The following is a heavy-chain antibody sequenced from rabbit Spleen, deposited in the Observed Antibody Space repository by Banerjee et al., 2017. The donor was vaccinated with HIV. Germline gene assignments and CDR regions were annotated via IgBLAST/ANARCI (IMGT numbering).Heavy chain of an antibody. CDR1: GFSFSSSYY. CDR3: ARDSDGRSQRYYFDL. CDR2: INVATGKP. V-gene: IGHV1S40*01. Sequence: QSLEESGGDLVKPGASLTLTCTASGFSFSSSYYLCWVRQAPGKGLEWIACINVATGKPVYATWAKGRFTISRTSSTTVTLRMTSLTAADTATYFCARDSDGRSQRYYFDLCGPGTLVTVS. J-gene: IGHJ4*01. D-gene: IGHD4-2*01.